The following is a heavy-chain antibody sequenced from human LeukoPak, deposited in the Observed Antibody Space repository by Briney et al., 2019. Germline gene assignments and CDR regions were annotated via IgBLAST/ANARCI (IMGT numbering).Heavy chain of an antibody. CDR1: GGSFSGYY. D-gene: IGHD3-16*01. CDR3: ARVVVGGARSYYYYYYMDV. J-gene: IGHJ6*03. CDR2: INHSGST. Sequence: SETLSLTCAVYGGSFSGYYWSWIRQPPGKGLEWIGEINHSGSTNYNPSLKSRVTISVDTSKNQFSLKLSSVTAADTAVHYCARVVVGGARSYYYYYYMDVWGKGTTVTVSS. V-gene: IGHV4-34*01.